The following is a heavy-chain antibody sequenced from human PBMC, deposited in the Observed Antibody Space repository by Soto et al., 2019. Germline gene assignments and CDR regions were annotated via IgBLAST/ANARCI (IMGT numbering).Heavy chain of an antibody. V-gene: IGHV3-30*03. J-gene: IGHJ4*02. D-gene: IGHD3-22*01. Sequence: GSLRLSCAASGFTFSSYGMHWVRQAPGKGLEWVAVISYDGSNKYYADSVKGRFTISRDNSKNTLYLQMNSLRAEDTAVYYCATYYYDSSGYYGSIDYWGQGTLVTVSS. CDR1: GFTFSSYG. CDR3: ATYYYDSSGYYGSIDY. CDR2: ISYDGSNK.